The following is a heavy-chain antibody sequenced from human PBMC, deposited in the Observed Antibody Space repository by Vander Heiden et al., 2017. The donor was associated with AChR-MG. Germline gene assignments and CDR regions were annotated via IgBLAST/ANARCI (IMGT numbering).Heavy chain of an antibody. CDR3: AKDGVRYSSGWYVFDY. Sequence: EVQLLESGGGLVQPGGSLRLSCPAHGFTFSSYAMSWVRQAPGKGLEWVSAISGSGGSTYYADSVKGRFTISRDNSKNTLYLQMNSLRAEDTAVYYCAKDGVRYSSGWYVFDYWGQGTLVTVSS. V-gene: IGHV3-23*01. CDR1: GFTFSSYA. CDR2: ISGSGGST. J-gene: IGHJ4*02. D-gene: IGHD6-19*01.